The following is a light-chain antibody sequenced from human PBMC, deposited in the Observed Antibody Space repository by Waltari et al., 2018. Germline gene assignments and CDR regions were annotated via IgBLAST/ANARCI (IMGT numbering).Light chain of an antibody. CDR2: ANN. V-gene: IGLV1-40*01. CDR3: QSYDSTLNGVV. Sequence: QSVLTQPPSVSGAPWATVTITCTGSTSNLVARYYVHLYQCLPGSAPKPLIHANNNRPSGVPDRFSGSKSGTSASLTITGLQAEDEADYYCQSYDSTLNGVVFGGGTKLTVL. CDR1: TSNLVARYY. J-gene: IGLJ2*01.